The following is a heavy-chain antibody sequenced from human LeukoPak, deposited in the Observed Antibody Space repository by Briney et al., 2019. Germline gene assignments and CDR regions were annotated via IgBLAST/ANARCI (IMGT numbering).Heavy chain of an antibody. D-gene: IGHD4-23*01. CDR2: IHPNSGKT. Sequence: ASVKVSCKASGYTFRSYEINWVLQAAGQGLEWVGWIHPNSGKTGYAQKFQGRVTMTRDTSTETAFMELSSLKFDDTAIFYCARGHYGGNRYFDIWGQGTLVTVSS. V-gene: IGHV1-8*01. CDR1: GYTFRSYE. J-gene: IGHJ4*02. CDR3: ARGHYGGNRYFDI.